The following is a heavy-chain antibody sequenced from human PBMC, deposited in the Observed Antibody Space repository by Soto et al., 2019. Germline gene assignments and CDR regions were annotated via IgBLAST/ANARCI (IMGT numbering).Heavy chain of an antibody. CDR3: ARVRYDRSGFDH. D-gene: IGHD3-22*01. J-gene: IGHJ4*02. CDR2: ISHSGIT. CDR1: GDPISRSHW. Sequence: QVQLQESGPGLVRPSGALSVTCAVSGDPISRSHWWSWFRQSPGKGLEWIGEISHSGITNYNPSLKSRVTISGDKSKNQLSLKLTSVTAADTAVYYCARVRYDRSGFDHWGQGTLVSVSS. V-gene: IGHV4-4*02.